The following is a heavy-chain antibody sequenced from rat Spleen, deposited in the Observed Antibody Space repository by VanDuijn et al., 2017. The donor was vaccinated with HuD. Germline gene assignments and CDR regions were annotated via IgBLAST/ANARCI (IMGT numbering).Heavy chain of an antibody. CDR1: DYSLTRSYG. V-gene: IGHV3-3*01. CDR3: ARRRYDGTYYLY. Sequence: EVQLQESGPGLVKLSHSLSLHCSVTDYSLTRSYGRSWIRKFPGNKLEWMGYINSARSTNYNPSLKSRISITRDTSKNQFYLQVNSVTIEDTANYYCARRRYDGTYYLYWGQGVMVTVSS. CDR2: INSARST. J-gene: IGHJ2*01. D-gene: IGHD1-12*02.